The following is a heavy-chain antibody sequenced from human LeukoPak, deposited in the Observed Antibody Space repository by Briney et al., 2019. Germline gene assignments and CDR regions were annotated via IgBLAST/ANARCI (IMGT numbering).Heavy chain of an antibody. V-gene: IGHV4-34*01. CDR3: ARSDYGDYEGQYYFDY. CDR2: INHSGST. Sequence: SETLSLTCAVYGGSFSGYYWSWIRQPPGKGLEWIGGINHSGSTNYNPSLKSRVTISVDTSKNQFSLKVSSVTAADTAVYYCARSDYGDYEGQYYFDYWGQGTLVTVSS. J-gene: IGHJ4*02. CDR1: GGSFSGYY. D-gene: IGHD4-17*01.